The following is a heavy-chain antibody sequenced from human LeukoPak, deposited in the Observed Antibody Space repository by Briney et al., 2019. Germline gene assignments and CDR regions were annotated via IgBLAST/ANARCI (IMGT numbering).Heavy chain of an antibody. CDR3: ARHSVRSYSTSWYDY. D-gene: IGHD6-13*01. J-gene: IGHJ4*02. CDR2: VYSNGGT. V-gene: IGHV4-59*08. Sequence: SETLSLTCTVSGGSINSFYWSWIRQPPGKGLEWIGYVYSNGGTNYNPSLKSRVTISVDTSKNQFSLNPNSVTAADTAVYYCARHSVRSYSTSWYDYWGQGTLVTVSS. CDR1: GGSINSFY.